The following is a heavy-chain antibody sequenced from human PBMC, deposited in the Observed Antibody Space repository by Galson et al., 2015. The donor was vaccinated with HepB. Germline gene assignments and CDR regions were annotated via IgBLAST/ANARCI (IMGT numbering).Heavy chain of an antibody. J-gene: IGHJ5*02. CDR2: ISTSGSHI. Sequence: SLRLSCAASGFTFSSYSMNWVRQAPGKGLEWVSYISTSGSHIYYAESVKGRFTISRDNAKNSMYLQMHSLRDEDTAVYYCATDKSSIPALGYNWFDPWGQGTLVTVSS. CDR1: GFTFSSYS. D-gene: IGHD6-13*01. V-gene: IGHV3-48*02. CDR3: ATDKSSIPALGYNWFDP.